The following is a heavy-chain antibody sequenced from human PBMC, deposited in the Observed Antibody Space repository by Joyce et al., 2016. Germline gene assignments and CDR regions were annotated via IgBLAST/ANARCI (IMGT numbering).Heavy chain of an antibody. CDR3: ARSSYTNGIFDY. J-gene: IGHJ4*02. V-gene: IGHV3-21*01. D-gene: IGHD2-8*01. CDR2: LSSSSSYI. CDR1: GFTFSSYS. Sequence: EVQLVESGGGLVKPGGSLRLSCAASGFTFSSYSMSWVHQAPGKGLECVSSLSSSSSYIKYTDSVKGRFTISRDNAKNSLYLQMNSLRVEDTAVYYCARSSYTNGIFDYWGQGTLVTVSS.